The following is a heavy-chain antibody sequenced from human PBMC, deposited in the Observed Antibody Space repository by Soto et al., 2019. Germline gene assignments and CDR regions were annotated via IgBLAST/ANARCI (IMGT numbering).Heavy chain of an antibody. V-gene: IGHV1-18*04. Sequence: ASVKVSCKASGYTFTSYGISWVRQAPGQGLEWMGWISAYNGNTNYAQKVQGRVTMTTDTSTSTACMELRSLRSDDTAVYYCARGTGSLGYCSGDSCYTFDYWGQGTLVTVSS. CDR3: ARGTGSLGYCSGDSCYTFDY. D-gene: IGHD2-15*01. CDR2: ISAYNGNT. J-gene: IGHJ4*02. CDR1: GYTFTSYG.